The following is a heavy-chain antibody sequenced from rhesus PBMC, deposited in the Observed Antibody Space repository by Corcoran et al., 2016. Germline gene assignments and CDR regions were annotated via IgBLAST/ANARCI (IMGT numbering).Heavy chain of an antibody. CDR2: ISGSVEST. D-gene: IGHD3-34*01. Sequence: QLQLQESGPGLVKPSETLSLICAVSGGSISSNYWSWIRQPPGKGLEWIGRISGSVESTDSNPSLRSRVTISTDTSKNQSDLKLSCVTAAYAAVYYCARQGGGVIVWVDYWRRGVLVTVSS. J-gene: IGHJ4*01. CDR1: GGSISSNY. CDR3: ARQGGGVIVWVDY. V-gene: IGHV4-173*01.